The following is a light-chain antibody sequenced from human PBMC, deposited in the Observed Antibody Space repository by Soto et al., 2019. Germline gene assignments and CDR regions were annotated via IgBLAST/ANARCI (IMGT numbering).Light chain of an antibody. V-gene: IGKV1-5*01. CDR2: DAS. CDR3: QQYGYSPIT. Sequence: GDRVTITCRASQSISSWLAWYQQKPGKAPKLLIYDASSLESGVPSRFSGSGSGTEFTLTISSLQPDDFATYYCQQYGYSPITFGQGTRLEIK. CDR1: QSISSW. J-gene: IGKJ5*01.